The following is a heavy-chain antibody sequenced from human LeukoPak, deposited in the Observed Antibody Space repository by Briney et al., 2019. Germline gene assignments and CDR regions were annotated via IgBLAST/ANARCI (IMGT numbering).Heavy chain of an antibody. CDR1: GGTFSSYA. CDR2: IIPIFGTA. CDR3: ARGAGQSAYYYHYYMDV. Sequence: SVKVSCKASGGTFSSYAISWVRQAPGQGLEWMGGIIPIFGTANYAQKFQGRVTITADESTSTAYMELSSLRSEDTAVYYCARGAGQSAYYYHYYMDVWGKGTTVTVSS. V-gene: IGHV1-69*13. J-gene: IGHJ6*03. D-gene: IGHD3-10*01.